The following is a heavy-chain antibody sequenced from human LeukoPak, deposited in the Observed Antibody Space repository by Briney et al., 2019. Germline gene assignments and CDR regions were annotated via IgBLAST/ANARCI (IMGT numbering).Heavy chain of an antibody. CDR2: IKQDGGEV. J-gene: IGHJ4*02. CDR1: GFTFSAFW. Sequence: PGGSLRLSCAASGFTFSAFWMAWVRQAPGKGREGGASIKQDGGEVFYVDSVMGRFTISRDNAQNSLYLQMNSLRADDTALYYCVRKVHATYDYWGQGTLVTVSS. CDR3: VRKVHATYDY. D-gene: IGHD2-15*01. V-gene: IGHV3-7*05.